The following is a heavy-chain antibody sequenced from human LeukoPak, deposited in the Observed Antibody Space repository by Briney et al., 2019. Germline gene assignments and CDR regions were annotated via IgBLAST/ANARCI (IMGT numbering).Heavy chain of an antibody. V-gene: IGHV3-23*01. CDR3: LPYGSGST. D-gene: IGHD3-10*01. Sequence: PGGSLRLSCAASGVTLSSFAMSWARQAPGKGLEWVSGISSSGSGDNTYYADSVKGRFTISRDSSKNTVYLQMNTLRAEDTAVYYCLPYGSGSTWGQGTLVTVSS. CDR1: GVTLSSFA. CDR2: ISSSGSGDNT. J-gene: IGHJ5*02.